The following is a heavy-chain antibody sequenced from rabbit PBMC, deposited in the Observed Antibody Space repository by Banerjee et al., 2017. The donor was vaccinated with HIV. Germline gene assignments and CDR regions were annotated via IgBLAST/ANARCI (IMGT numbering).Heavy chain of an antibody. CDR2: IHTGDGST. D-gene: IGHD6-1*01. CDR3: ARDSGYGGYGSSDL. CDR1: GIDFSNYYY. Sequence: QSLEESGGGLVKPGGTLTLTCKASGIDFSNYYYMCWVRQAPGKGLELIACIHTGDGSTYYASWAKGRFTISKTSSTTVTLQMTSLTAADTATYFCARDSGYGGYGSSDLWGPGTLVTVS. J-gene: IGHJ6*01. V-gene: IGHV1S40*01.